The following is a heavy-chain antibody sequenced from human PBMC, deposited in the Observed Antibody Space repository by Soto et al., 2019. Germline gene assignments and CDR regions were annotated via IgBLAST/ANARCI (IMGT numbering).Heavy chain of an antibody. V-gene: IGHV3-30*18. CDR2: ISNDGRDK. D-gene: IGHD6-13*01. J-gene: IGHJ4*02. Sequence: QVQLVESGGGVVQPGRSLRLSCVGSGFNFDNYAFHWVRQAPGTGLEWVAVISNDGRDKYYDDSVNGRFTISRDNSKDTLHLQMDSLKTEDTSVYYYAKVRIAPAKPFYFDSWGQGTLVNVSS. CDR1: GFNFDNYA. CDR3: AKVRIAPAKPFYFDS.